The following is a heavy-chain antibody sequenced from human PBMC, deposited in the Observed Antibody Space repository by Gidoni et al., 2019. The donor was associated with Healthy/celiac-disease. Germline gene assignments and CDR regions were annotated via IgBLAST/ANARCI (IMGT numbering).Heavy chain of an antibody. V-gene: IGHV4-31*03. CDR3: ARESYGDYGVDY. CDR2: IYYSGST. Sequence: QVQPQESGPGLGQPSQTLSLTCTVSGGSLSSGGYYWSWIRQHPGKGLEWIGYIYYSGSTYYNPSLKSRVTISVDTSKNQFSLKLSSVTAADTAVYYCARESYGDYGVDYWGQGTLVTVSS. D-gene: IGHD4-17*01. CDR1: GGSLSSGGYY. J-gene: IGHJ4*02.